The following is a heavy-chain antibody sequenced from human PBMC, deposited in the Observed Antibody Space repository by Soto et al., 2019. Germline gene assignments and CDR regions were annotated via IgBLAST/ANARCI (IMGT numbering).Heavy chain of an antibody. CDR1: GFTFSSYA. CDR2: ISGSGGST. Sequence: QTGGSLRLSCAASGFTFSSYAMSWVRQAPGKGLEWVSAISGSGGSTYYADSVKGRFTISRDNSKNTLYLQMNSLRAEDTAVYYCAKGGVRIGGQNYYYYYGMDVWGQGTTVTVSS. V-gene: IGHV3-23*01. J-gene: IGHJ6*02. D-gene: IGHD3-16*01. CDR3: AKGGVRIGGQNYYYYYGMDV.